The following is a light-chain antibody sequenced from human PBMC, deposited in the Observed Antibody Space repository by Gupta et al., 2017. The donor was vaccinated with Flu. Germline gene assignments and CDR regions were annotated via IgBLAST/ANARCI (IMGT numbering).Light chain of an antibody. CDR1: QSILYSSTNKNY. CDR2: WAS. Sequence: DIVVTQSPAPLAVSLGERATINCKSSQSILYSSTNKNYLSWYQQKPGQPPKLLIYWASTRESGVPDRFSGSGSGTDFTLTISSLQAEDVAVYYCQQYYGTPLTFGPGTRVDIK. V-gene: IGKV4-1*01. J-gene: IGKJ3*01. CDR3: QQYYGTPLT.